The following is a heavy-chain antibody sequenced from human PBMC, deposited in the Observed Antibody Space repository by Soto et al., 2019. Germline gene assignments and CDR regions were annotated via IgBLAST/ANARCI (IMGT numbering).Heavy chain of an antibody. D-gene: IGHD1-7*01. CDR1: GGSVSSESHY. CDR3: ASINWNYDFDY. CDR2: IYYTGST. J-gene: IGHJ4*02. Sequence: SETLSLTCTVSGGSVSSESHYWSWIRQTPGKGLEWIGYIYYTGSTNYNPSLKGRVTISVDTSKNQFSLKLSSVTAADTAVYYCASINWNYDFDYWGQGTLVTVSS. V-gene: IGHV4-61*01.